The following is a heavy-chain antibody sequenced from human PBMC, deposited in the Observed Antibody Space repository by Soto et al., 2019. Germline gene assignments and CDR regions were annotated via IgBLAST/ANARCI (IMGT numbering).Heavy chain of an antibody. J-gene: IGHJ6*02. CDR2: ISYDGTNK. Sequence: QVQLVESGGGEVQPGRSLTISCAASGFTFSTYGMHWVRQTPGKGLEWVAVISYDGTNKFYSDSVTGRFTISSDNFKNTLTLQMNSLRADDTAVYSCAKDLQSYGDYDYYCYGMDVWGLGTRVTVSS. CDR3: AKDLQSYGDYDYYCYGMDV. V-gene: IGHV3-30*18. D-gene: IGHD4-17*01. CDR1: GFTFSTYG.